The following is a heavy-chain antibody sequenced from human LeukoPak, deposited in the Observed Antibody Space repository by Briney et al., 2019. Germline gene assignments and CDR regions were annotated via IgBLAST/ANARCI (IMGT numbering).Heavy chain of an antibody. D-gene: IGHD4-23*01. J-gene: IGHJ5*02. CDR3: ARRNYGGPRWFDP. V-gene: IGHV4-59*08. CDR1: GGSISSYY. CDR2: IYYSGST. Sequence: PSETLSLTCTVSGGSISSYYWSWIRQPPGKGLEWIGYIYYSGSTNYNPSLKSRVTISVDTSKNQFSLKLSSVTAADTAVYYCARRNYGGPRWFDPWGQGTLVTVSS.